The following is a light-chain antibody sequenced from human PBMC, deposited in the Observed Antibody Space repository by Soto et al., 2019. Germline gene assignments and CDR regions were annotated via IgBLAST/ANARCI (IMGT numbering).Light chain of an antibody. Sequence: DIQMTQSPSTLSASVGDRVTITCRASQSIGVWLAWYQHKPGKAPKLLIYEASTLESGVPSRFSGSGFGTEFTLTISSLQPDDFATYFCQQYDDYSPRTFGQGTKVEIK. CDR1: QSIGVW. J-gene: IGKJ1*01. V-gene: IGKV1-5*03. CDR3: QQYDDYSPRT. CDR2: EAS.